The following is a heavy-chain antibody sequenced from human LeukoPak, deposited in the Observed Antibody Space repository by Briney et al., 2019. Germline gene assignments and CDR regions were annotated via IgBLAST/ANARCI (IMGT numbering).Heavy chain of an antibody. CDR1: GFTFNSYS. J-gene: IGHJ4*02. V-gene: IGHV3-23*01. CDR3: AKDLHWGLDY. D-gene: IGHD3-16*01. CDR2: IDGNGAKT. Sequence: PGGSLRLSCGASGFTFNSYSMNWVRQAPGKGLEWPSAIDGNGAKTFYADSGKGRFTISRDNSANTLYLQMNSLRGEDTALYYCAKDLHWGLDYWGQGALVTVSS.